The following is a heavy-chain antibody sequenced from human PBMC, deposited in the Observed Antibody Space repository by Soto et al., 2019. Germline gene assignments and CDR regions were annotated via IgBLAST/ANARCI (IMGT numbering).Heavy chain of an antibody. Sequence: SETPSLTCTVSGDCMSSGEDYWCWIRQPPGKGLEWIGYIYYSGSTYYNPSLKSRVTISVDTSKNQFSLKLSSVTAADTAVYYCFRGYCSGGSCYPRGGMDVWGQGTTVTVSS. V-gene: IGHV4-30-4*01. CDR1: GDCMSSGEDY. CDR3: FRGYCSGGSCYPRGGMDV. J-gene: IGHJ6*02. D-gene: IGHD2-15*01. CDR2: IYYSGST.